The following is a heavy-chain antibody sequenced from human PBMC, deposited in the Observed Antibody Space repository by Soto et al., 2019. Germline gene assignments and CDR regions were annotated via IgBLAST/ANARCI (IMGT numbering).Heavy chain of an antibody. CDR3: TRDLNHDCGP. V-gene: IGHV3-7*04. D-gene: IGHD2-21*01. CDR1: GFTFSDYW. CDR2: MNPDGSEQ. J-gene: IGHJ5*02. Sequence: DLEESGGALVQPGGSLRLSCAASGFTFSDYWMTWVRQTPGKGLEGVANMNPDGSEQYYLDSVKGRFTISRDNAKNSLYLQMNNLRGEDTAVYYCTRDLNHDCGPWGQGTQVIVSS.